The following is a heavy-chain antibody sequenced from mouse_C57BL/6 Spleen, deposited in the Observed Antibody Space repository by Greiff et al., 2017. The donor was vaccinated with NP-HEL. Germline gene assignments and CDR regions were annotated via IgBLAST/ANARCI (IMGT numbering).Heavy chain of an antibody. CDR2: ISSGGSYT. D-gene: IGHD2-3*01. V-gene: IGHV5-6*01. CDR1: GFTFSSYG. J-gene: IGHJ4*01. Sequence: EVQLVESGGDLVKPGGSLKLSCAASGFTFSSYGMSWVRQTPDKRLEWVATISSGGSYTYYPDSVKGRFTISRDNAKNTLYLQMSSLKSEDTAMYYCARRDGSYAMDYWGQGTSVTVSS. CDR3: ARRDGSYAMDY.